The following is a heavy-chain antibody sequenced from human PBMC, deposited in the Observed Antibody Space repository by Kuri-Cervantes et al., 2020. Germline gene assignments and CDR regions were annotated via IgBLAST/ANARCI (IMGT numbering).Heavy chain of an antibody. CDR1: GFTVSSNY. Sequence: LSLTCAASGFTVSSNYMSWVRQAPGKGLEWVSVIYSCGSTYYADSVKGRFTISRDNAKNSLYLQMNSLRAEDTAVYYCARGRVVAATLSFWYNQRYYYYGMDVWGQGTTVTVSS. CDR3: ARGRVVAATLSFWYNQRYYYYGMDV. V-gene: IGHV3-53*01. J-gene: IGHJ6*02. D-gene: IGHD2-15*01. CDR2: IYSCGST.